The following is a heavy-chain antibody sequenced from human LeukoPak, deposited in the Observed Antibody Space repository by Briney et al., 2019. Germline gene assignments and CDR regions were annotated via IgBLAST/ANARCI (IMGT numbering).Heavy chain of an antibody. CDR3: ARGGRVPAQGRNAFDI. CDR2: IYYSGST. V-gene: IGHV4-39*01. J-gene: IGHJ3*02. D-gene: IGHD2-2*01. CDR1: GGSISSSSYY. Sequence: PSETLSLTCTVSGGSISSSSYYWGWIRQPPGKGLEWIGSIYYSGSTYYNPSLKSRVTISVDTSKNQFPLKLSSVTAADTAVYYCARGGRVPAQGRNAFDIWGQGTMVTVSS.